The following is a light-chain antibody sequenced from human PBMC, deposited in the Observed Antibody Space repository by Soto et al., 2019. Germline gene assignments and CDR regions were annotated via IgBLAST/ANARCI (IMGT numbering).Light chain of an antibody. CDR1: QSVSSN. V-gene: IGKV3-15*01. J-gene: IGKJ1*01. CDR2: GAS. Sequence: EIVMTQSPATLSVSPGERATLSCRASQSVSSNLAWCQQKPGQAPRLLIYGASTRATGIPARFSGNGPGTDFTLTISSLQPEDFATYFCQQIKSYPRVTFGQGTKVDIK. CDR3: QQIKSYPRVT.